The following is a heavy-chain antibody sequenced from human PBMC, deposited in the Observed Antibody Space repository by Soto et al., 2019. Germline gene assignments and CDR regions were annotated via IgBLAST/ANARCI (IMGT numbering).Heavy chain of an antibody. Sequence: SVKVSCKASEDTFRNYAISWVRQAPGQGLEWMGGIKPISDITNYAQRFQGRVTFTADASTSTVYLELSSLRSEDTAMYYCARDPSTINKLIGVWFDPWGQGTLVTVSS. J-gene: IGHJ5*02. D-gene: IGHD4-4*01. CDR1: EDTFRNYA. CDR2: IKPISDIT. CDR3: ARDPSTINKLIGVWFDP. V-gene: IGHV1-69*13.